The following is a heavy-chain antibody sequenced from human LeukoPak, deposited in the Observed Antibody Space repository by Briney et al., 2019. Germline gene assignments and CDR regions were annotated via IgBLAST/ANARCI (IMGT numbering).Heavy chain of an antibody. CDR1: GFTFSSYG. D-gene: IGHD1-26*01. CDR2: IWYDGSNK. CDR3: ARDLYSGSYYGNY. J-gene: IGHJ4*02. Sequence: GRSLRLSCAASGFTFSSYGMHWVRQAPGKGLEWVAVIWYDGSNKYYADSVKGRFTISRDNSKNTLYLQMNSLRAEDTAVYYCARDLYSGSYYGNYWGQGTLVTVSS. V-gene: IGHV3-33*01.